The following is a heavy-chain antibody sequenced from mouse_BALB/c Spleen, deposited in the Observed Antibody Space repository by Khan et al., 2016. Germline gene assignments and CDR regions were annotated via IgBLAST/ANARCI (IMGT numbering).Heavy chain of an antibody. CDR1: GYTFTTYW. V-gene: IGHV1-87*01. CDR2: IYPGDGDT. Sequence: QVQLQQSGAELARPGASVKLSCKASGYTFTTYWMQWVKQRPGQGLEWIGAIYPGDGDTRYTQKFKGKATLTADKSSSTAYMHLSSLASEDSAVYYCARWNSYYDYDYWGQGTTLTVSS. D-gene: IGHD2-4*01. CDR3: ARWNSYYDYDY. J-gene: IGHJ2*01.